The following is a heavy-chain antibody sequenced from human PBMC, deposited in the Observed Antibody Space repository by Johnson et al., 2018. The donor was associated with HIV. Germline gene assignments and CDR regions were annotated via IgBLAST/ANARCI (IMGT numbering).Heavy chain of an antibody. CDR1: GFTFSSYP. J-gene: IGHJ3*02. Sequence: QMLLVESGGGVVQPGRSLRLSCAASGFTFSSYPMHWVRQAPGKGLEWVAVISYDGSNRYYADSVKGRFTISRDNSKNTLYLQMNSLRAEDTAVYYCARVKQQVVRVGSNGFDIWGKGKMVTGS. V-gene: IGHV3-30*04. CDR3: ARVKQQVVRVGSNGFDI. D-gene: IGHD6-13*01. CDR2: ISYDGSNR.